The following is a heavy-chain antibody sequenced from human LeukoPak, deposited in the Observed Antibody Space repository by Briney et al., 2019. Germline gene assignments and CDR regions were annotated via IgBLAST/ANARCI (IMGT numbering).Heavy chain of an antibody. CDR1: GFTFSSYS. CDR3: ARGGGPFFGVVPPDWFDP. D-gene: IGHD3-3*01. V-gene: IGHV3-48*01. J-gene: IGHJ5*02. Sequence: PGGSLRLSCAASGFTFSSYSMNWVRQAPGKGLEWVSYISSSSSTIYYADSVKGRFTISRDNSKNTLYLQMNSLRAEDTAVYYCARGGGPFFGVVPPDWFDPWGQGTLVTVSS. CDR2: ISSSSSTI.